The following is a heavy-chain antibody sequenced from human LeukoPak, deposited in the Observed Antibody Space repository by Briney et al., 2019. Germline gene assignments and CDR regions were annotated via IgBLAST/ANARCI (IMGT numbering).Heavy chain of an antibody. V-gene: IGHV3-74*03. CDR2: ISPDGNSA. CDR1: GFTFNRYW. CDR3: ARLPTFYYDSNHYHYDY. D-gene: IGHD3-9*01. J-gene: IGHJ4*02. Sequence: GGSLRLSCAASGFTFNRYWMHWVRQAPGKGLVWVSRISPDGNSATYADSVKGRFTISRDKSKNTLYLQMNSLRAEDTAVYYCARLPTFYYDSNHYHYDYWGQGTLVTVSS.